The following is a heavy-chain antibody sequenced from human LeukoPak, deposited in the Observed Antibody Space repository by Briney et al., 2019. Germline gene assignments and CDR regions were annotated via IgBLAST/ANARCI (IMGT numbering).Heavy chain of an antibody. CDR3: ARDGGTQPFDY. CDR2: IIPILGIA. J-gene: IGHJ4*02. Sequence: ASVKVSCKASGGTFSSYAISWVRQAPGQGLEWMGRIIPILGIANYAQKLQGRVTMTTDTSTSTAYMELRSLRSDDTAVYYCARDGGTQPFDYWGQGTLVTVSS. CDR1: GGTFSSYA. D-gene: IGHD3-16*01. V-gene: IGHV1-69*04.